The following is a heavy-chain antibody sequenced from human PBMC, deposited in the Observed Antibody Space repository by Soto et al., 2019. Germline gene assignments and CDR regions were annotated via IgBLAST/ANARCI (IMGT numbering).Heavy chain of an antibody. CDR3: ARSDVDTLGYYVMDV. CDR2: ISTSSTTI. V-gene: IGHV3-11*01. J-gene: IGHJ6*02. Sequence: QVQLVESGGGLVKPGGSLRLSCAASGFTFTDYYMTWIRQAPGKGLEWVSYISTSSTTIFYAHSVKGRFTISRDNAKNSLYPQMNSLRADDTAVYYCARSDVDTLGYYVMDVWGQGTTVTVSS. CDR1: GFTFTDYY. D-gene: IGHD5-18*01.